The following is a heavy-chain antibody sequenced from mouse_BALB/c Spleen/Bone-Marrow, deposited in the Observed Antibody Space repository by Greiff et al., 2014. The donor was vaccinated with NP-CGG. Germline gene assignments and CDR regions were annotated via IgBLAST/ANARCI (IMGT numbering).Heavy chain of an antibody. Sequence: VMLVESGPGLVAPSQSLSITCTVSGFSLTDYGVSWIRQPPGKGLEWLGVIWGGGITYYNSPLKSRLSISKDNSKSQVFLKMYSLQTDDTAMYYCAKLNWDEGDYWGQGTNLTVSS. CDR3: AKLNWDEGDY. J-gene: IGHJ2*01. D-gene: IGHD4-1*01. CDR1: GFSLTDYG. CDR2: IWGGGIT. V-gene: IGHV2-6-5*01.